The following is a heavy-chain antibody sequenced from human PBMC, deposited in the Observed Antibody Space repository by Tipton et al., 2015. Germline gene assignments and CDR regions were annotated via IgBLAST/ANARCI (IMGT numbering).Heavy chain of an antibody. J-gene: IGHJ6*02. CDR1: GYTFKAYG. CDR3: TRGPFGDYFYNAMDV. V-gene: IGHV1-69*10. D-gene: IGHD2/OR15-2a*01. Sequence: QSGAEVKEPGASVKVSCKTSGYTFKAYGISWVRQAPGQGLEWMGGIILIPGTTNYAQNLKARLTVTADKSTRTAYMDLNGLTSDDTAVDYCTRGPFGDYFYNAMDVWGQGTTVTVSS. CDR2: IILIPGTT.